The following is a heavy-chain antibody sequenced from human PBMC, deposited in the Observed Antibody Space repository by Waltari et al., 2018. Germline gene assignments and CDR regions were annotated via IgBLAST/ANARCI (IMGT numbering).Heavy chain of an antibody. CDR2: INGGSSMT. D-gene: IGHD3-16*02. V-gene: IGHV3-74*01. CDR1: GFTFSNYW. CDR3: ARDVFVGEGPERY. J-gene: IGHJ4*02. Sequence: EVQLVESGGGLVQPGGSLRLSCAASGFTFSNYWMHWVRQGPGKGLVWVVRINGGSSMTSYADSVKGRFTISRDNAKSTLYLQMNSLRAEDTAVYYCARDVFVGEGPERYWGQGTLVTVSS.